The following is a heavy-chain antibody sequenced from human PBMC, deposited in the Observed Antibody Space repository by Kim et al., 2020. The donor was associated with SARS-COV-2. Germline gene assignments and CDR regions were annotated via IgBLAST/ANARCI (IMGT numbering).Heavy chain of an antibody. CDR3: ARRAAGGRGLDS. CDR2: TYYRSKWFY. CDR1: GDSVSSTTAT. V-gene: IGHV6-1*01. D-gene: IGHD6-13*01. J-gene: IGHJ4*02. Sequence: SQTLPLTCAISGDSVSSTTATYNWVRQSPSRGLEWLGRTYYRSKWFYEYAVSVKSRITINPDTSKNHFSLQFTSVTPEDTAMYYCARRAAGGRGLDSWGQGTLVTVSS.